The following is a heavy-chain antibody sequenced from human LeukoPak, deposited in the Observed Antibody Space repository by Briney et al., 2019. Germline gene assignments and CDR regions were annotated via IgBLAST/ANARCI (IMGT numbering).Heavy chain of an antibody. CDR2: INHSGST. V-gene: IGHV4-34*01. CDR1: GGSFSGYY. D-gene: IGHD2-2*01. J-gene: IGHJ6*03. CDR3: ANIVVVPAVTYYYYYMDV. Sequence: SETLSLTCAVYGGSFSGYYWSWIRQPPGKGLEWIGEINHSGSTNYNPSLKSRVTISVDTSKNQFSLKLSSVTAADTAVYYCANIVVVPAVTYYYYYMDVWGKGTTVTVSS.